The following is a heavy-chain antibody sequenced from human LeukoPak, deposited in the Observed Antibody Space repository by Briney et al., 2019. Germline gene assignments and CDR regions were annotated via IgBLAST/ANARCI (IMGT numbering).Heavy chain of an antibody. Sequence: ASVKVSCEASGYTFTGYYMHWVRQAPGQGLEWMGRINPNSGGTNYAQKFQGRVTMTRDTSISTAYMEPSRLRSDDTAVYYCARNYCSGGSCYRGVDYWGQGTLVTVSS. J-gene: IGHJ4*02. CDR1: GYTFTGYY. CDR2: INPNSGGT. V-gene: IGHV1-2*06. D-gene: IGHD2-15*01. CDR3: ARNYCSGGSCYRGVDY.